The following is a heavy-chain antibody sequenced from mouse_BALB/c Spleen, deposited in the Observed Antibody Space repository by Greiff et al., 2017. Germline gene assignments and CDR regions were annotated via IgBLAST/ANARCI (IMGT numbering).Heavy chain of an antibody. Sequence: EVKLLESGPGLVKPSQSLSLTCTVTGYSITSDYAWNWIRQFPGNKLEWMGYISYSGSTSYNPSLKSRISITRDTSKNQFFLQLNSVTTEDTATYYCARDGNYGDAMDYWGQGTSVTVSS. CDR3: ARDGNYGDAMDY. D-gene: IGHD2-1*01. CDR2: ISYSGST. J-gene: IGHJ4*01. V-gene: IGHV3-2*02. CDR1: GYSITSDYA.